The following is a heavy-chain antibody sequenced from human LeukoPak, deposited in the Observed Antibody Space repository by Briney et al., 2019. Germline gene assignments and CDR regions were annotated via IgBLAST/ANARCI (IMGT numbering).Heavy chain of an antibody. CDR3: AELGITMIGGV. V-gene: IGHV3-48*03. J-gene: IGHJ6*04. D-gene: IGHD3-10*02. CDR1: GFTFSSYA. CDR2: ISSSGSTI. Sequence: QSGGSLRLSCAASGFTFSSYAMSWVRQAPGKGLEWVSAISSSGSTIYYADSVKGRFTISRDNAKNSLYLQMNSLRAVDTAVYYCAELGITMIGGVWGKGTTVTISS.